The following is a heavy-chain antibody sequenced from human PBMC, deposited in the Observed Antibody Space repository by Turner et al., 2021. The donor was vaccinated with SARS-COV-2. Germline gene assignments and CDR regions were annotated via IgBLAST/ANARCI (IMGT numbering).Heavy chain of an antibody. J-gene: IGHJ5*02. CDR3: ARHWEVAAAAYLARFDP. V-gene: IGHV4-39*01. D-gene: IGHD6-13*01. CDR1: GGSISSSSYY. CDR2: IYYSGST. Sequence: QLQLQESGPGLVKHSETLSLTCTVPGGSISSSSYYWRLTRQPPGKGLEWVGSIYYSGSTNYNTTLKSRVTISVDTSKNQFTLKLTSVTAADTAVYFCARHWEVAAAAYLARFDPWGQGTLVTVSS.